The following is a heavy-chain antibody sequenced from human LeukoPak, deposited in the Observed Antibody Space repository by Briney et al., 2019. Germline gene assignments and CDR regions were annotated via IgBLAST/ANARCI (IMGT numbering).Heavy chain of an antibody. CDR3: ARDPVEFLESLRVQYYYRFDV. D-gene: IGHD3-3*02. Sequence: GGSLRLSCSGSGFTFADYYMSWIRRAPGKGLEWVSYISTSGNTIYYADSVKGRFTISRDNAKNSVYLQMSSLRAEDTAIYYCARDPVEFLESLRVQYYYRFDVWGQGTTVTVSS. CDR1: GFTFADYY. V-gene: IGHV3-11*01. J-gene: IGHJ6*02. CDR2: ISTSGNTI.